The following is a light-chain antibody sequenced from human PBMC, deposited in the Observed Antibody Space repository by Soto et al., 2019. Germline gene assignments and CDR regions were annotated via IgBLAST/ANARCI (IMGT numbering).Light chain of an antibody. CDR2: DAS. CDR3: QQYETFSGT. CDR1: QVISTS. J-gene: IGKJ1*01. Sequence: DIQLTQSPSFLSPSIGESVTITCRASQVISTSLAWYQVKPGKAPKLLIYDASALPRGVPSRFSGSGSGTKFTLTIASLQPDDFATYYCQQYETFSGTFGPGTKVDIK. V-gene: IGKV1-9*01.